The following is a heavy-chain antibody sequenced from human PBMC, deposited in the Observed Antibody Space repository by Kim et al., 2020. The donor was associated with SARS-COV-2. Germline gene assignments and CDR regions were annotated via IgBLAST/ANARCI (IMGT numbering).Heavy chain of an antibody. CDR1: GLIFRNHW. J-gene: IGHJ1*01. CDR3: SWSQHSSAWD. V-gene: IGHV3-7*01. Sequence: GGSLRLSCAASGLIFRNHWVSWVRQAPGKGLEWVAHINPDGSAKFYGDAVKGRFTVSRDNAANILSLQMDNLTVEDTAMYYCSWSQHSSAWDWGQGTLVT. D-gene: IGHD3-22*01. CDR2: INPDGSAK.